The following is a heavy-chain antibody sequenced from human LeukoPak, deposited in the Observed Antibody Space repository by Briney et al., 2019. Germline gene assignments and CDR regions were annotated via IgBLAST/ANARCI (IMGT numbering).Heavy chain of an antibody. J-gene: IGHJ4*02. V-gene: IGHV3-23*01. CDR1: GFTFSSYA. CDR3: AKVRKESSGWGYYFDY. D-gene: IGHD6-19*01. Sequence: GGSLRLSCAASGFTFSSYAMSWVRQAPGKALEWVSAISGSGGSTYYADSVKGRFTISRDNSKNTLYLQMNSLRAEDTAVYYCAKVRKESSGWGYYFDYWGQGTLVTVSS. CDR2: ISGSGGST.